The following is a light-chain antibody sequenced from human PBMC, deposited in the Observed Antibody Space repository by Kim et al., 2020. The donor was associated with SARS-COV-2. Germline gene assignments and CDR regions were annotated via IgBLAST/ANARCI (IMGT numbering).Light chain of an antibody. CDR1: QSISSY. V-gene: IGKV1-39*01. Sequence: AAVGDRGTITCRASQSISSYLNWYQQKPGKAPKLLIYAASSLQSGDPSRFSGSGAGTDFTLTISSLQPEDFATNYCQQSYSTPYTSGQGTKLEI. CDR3: QQSYSTPYT. CDR2: AAS. J-gene: IGKJ2*01.